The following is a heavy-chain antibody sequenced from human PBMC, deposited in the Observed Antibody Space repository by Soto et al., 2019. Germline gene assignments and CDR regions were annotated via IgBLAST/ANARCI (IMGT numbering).Heavy chain of an antibody. J-gene: IGHJ4*02. CDR2: IYYSGST. Sequence: SETLSLTCTVSGGSISSGGYYWSWIRQHPGKGLEWIGYIYYSGSTYCNPSLKSRVTISVDTSKNQFSLKLSSVTAADTAVYYCAAQSKIQLWSPADYWGQGTLVTVSS. V-gene: IGHV4-31*03. D-gene: IGHD5-18*01. CDR1: GGSISSGGYY. CDR3: AAQSKIQLWSPADY.